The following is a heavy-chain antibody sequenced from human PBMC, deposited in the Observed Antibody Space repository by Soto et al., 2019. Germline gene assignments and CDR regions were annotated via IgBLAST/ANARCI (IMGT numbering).Heavy chain of an antibody. Sequence: EVQLLESGGGFVQPGGSLRLSCVASGFTFSTYAMSWVRQAPAKGLEWVSAITSSGGTTYYVDSVKGRFTISRDIPKNTLYLQMNTLQADDPAVYYCASNVGSSNTSYGVWGQGTLVTVSS. D-gene: IGHD1-26*01. V-gene: IGHV3-23*01. CDR2: ITSSGGTT. CDR1: GFTFSTYA. J-gene: IGHJ4*02. CDR3: ASNVGSSNTSYGV.